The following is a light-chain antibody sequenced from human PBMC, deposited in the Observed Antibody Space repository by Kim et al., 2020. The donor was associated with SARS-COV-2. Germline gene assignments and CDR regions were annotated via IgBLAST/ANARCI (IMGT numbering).Light chain of an antibody. CDR1: QSVNSN. CDR2: GAS. Sequence: VSPGERATLACRASQSVNSNLGWYQQKPGQAPRLLIYGASTRAPGVPARFSGSWSGTEFTLTISSLQSEDFAVYYCQQFNNWPLYSFGQGTKLEI. J-gene: IGKJ2*03. CDR3: QQFNNWPLYS. V-gene: IGKV3-15*01.